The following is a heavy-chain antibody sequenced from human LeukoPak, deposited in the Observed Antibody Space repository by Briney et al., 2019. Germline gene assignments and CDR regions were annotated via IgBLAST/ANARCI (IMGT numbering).Heavy chain of an antibody. J-gene: IGHJ6*03. D-gene: IGHD2-2*01. CDR3: AKEGGYCSSTSCYHYYYYYMDV. V-gene: IGHV3-30-3*01. CDR1: GFTFSSYA. Sequence: GGSLRLSCAASGFTFSSYAMHWVRQAPGKGLEWVAVISYDGSNKYYADSVKGRFTISRDNSKNTPYLQMNSLRAEDTAVYYCAKEGGYCSSTSCYHYYYYYMDVWGKGTTVTVSS. CDR2: ISYDGSNK.